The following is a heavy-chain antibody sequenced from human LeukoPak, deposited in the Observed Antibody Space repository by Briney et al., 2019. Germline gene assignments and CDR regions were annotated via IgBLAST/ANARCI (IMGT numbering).Heavy chain of an antibody. V-gene: IGHV1-58*02. D-gene: IGHD2-15*01. Sequence: SVKVSCKASGFTFTSSAMQWVRQARGQRLEWIGWIVVGSGKTNYAQKFQGRVTMTRDMSTSTVYMELSSLRSEDTAVYYCARGLGYCSGGSCYSFDYWGQGTLVTVSS. J-gene: IGHJ4*02. CDR3: ARGLGYCSGGSCYSFDY. CDR1: GFTFTSSA. CDR2: IVVGSGKT.